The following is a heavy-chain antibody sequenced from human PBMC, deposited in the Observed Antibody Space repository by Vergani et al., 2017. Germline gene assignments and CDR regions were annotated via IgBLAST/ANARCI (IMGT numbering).Heavy chain of an antibody. CDR2: ISWNSGSI. J-gene: IGHJ4*02. D-gene: IGHD6-13*01. CDR1: GFPFDDYP. Sequence: EVQLVESGGGLVQPGRSLRLSCAASGFPFDDYPMHWVRQAPGKGLEWVSVISWNSGSIGYANSVKGRFTISSDNAKNSLYLQMNSQRSEDKALYYCAKTYSSSWYRPPGYLDYWGQGTLVTVSS. CDR3: AKTYSSSWYRPPGYLDY. V-gene: IGHV3-9*01.